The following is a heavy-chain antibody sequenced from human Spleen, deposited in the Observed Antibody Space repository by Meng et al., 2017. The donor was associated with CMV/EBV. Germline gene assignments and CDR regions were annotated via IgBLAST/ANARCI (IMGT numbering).Heavy chain of an antibody. J-gene: IGHJ4*02. CDR3: ARDIRGSGSLQFDY. CDR2: IYYSGST. Sequence: QVPVQESGPGLVKPAXXLSLTGTVSGGSISSGDYYWSWIRQPPGKGLEWIGYIYYSGSTYYNPSLKSRVTISVDTSKNQFSLKLSYVTAADTAVYYCARDIRGSGSLQFDYWGQGTMVTVSA. V-gene: IGHV4-30-4*08. CDR1: GGSISSGDYY. D-gene: IGHD3-10*01.